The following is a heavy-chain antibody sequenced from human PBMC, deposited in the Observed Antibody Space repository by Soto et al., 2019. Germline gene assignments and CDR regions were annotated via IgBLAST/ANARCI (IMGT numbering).Heavy chain of an antibody. CDR2: ISSSSSYI. V-gene: IGHV3-21*01. CDR3: ARDQPGYSYGYGLGY. Sequence: PEVSLRLSCAASGFTFSSYRMNWVRQAPGKGLEWVSSISSSSSYIYYADSVKGRFTISRDNAKNSLYLQMNSLRAEDTAVYYCARDQPGYSYGYGLGYWGQGTLVTVSS. J-gene: IGHJ4*02. CDR1: GFTFSSYR. D-gene: IGHD5-18*01.